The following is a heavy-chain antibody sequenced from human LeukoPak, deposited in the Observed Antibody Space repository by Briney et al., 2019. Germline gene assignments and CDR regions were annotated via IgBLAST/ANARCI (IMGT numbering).Heavy chain of an antibody. V-gene: IGHV1-2*02. J-gene: IGHJ4*02. Sequence: GASVKVSCKASGYTFTAYYMHWVRQAPGQGLEWMGWINPNSGGTNYAQKFQGRVTMTRDTSISTAYMELSRLRSDDTAVYYCARDRVVVPAAFDYWGQGTLVIVSA. CDR3: ARDRVVVPAAFDY. CDR1: GYTFTAYY. CDR2: INPNSGGT. D-gene: IGHD2-2*01.